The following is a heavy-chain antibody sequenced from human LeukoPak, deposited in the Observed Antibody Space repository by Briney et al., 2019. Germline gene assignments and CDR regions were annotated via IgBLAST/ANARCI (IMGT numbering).Heavy chain of an antibody. J-gene: IGHJ4*02. CDR3: ARDRDWAFDY. CDR2: IRSTDGAI. CDR1: RVTFRLCS. D-gene: IGHD3-9*01. Sequence: LRLSRAACRVTFRLCSLNWVRPAPWKGLEWLSYIRSTDGAIAYADSVKGRFTISRDDAKNSLYLQMNSLRDEDTAVYYCARDRDWAFDYWGQGTLITVSS. V-gene: IGHV3-48*02.